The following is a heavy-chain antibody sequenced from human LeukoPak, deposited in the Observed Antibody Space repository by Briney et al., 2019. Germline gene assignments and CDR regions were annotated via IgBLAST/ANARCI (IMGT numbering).Heavy chain of an antibody. CDR1: GGSISSGSYY. V-gene: IGHV4-39*02. CDR2: IYYSGIT. J-gene: IGHJ4*02. CDR3: ARDLRATTSPGSPQY. Sequence: SETLSLTCTVSGGSISSGSYYWAWIRRPPGKGLEWIGSIYYSGITYSNPSLKSRVAISVDTSKNQFSLKLRFVTAADTAVYYCARDLRATTSPGSPQYWGQGTLVTVSS. D-gene: IGHD1-1*01.